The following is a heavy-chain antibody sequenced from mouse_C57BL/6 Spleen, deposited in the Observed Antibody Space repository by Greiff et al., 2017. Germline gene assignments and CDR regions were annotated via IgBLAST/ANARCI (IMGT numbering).Heavy chain of an antibody. CDR3: TTERYYGRSNPWYFDV. CDR2: IDPEDGDT. CDR1: GFNIKDYY. D-gene: IGHD1-1*01. Sequence: VQLQQSGAELVRPGASVKLSCTASGFNIKDYYMHWVKQRPEQGLEWIGRIDPEDGDTEYAPKFQGKATMTGDTSSNTSSLQLSSLTSEYTAVYYFTTERYYGRSNPWYFDVWGTGTTVTVSS. V-gene: IGHV14-1*01. J-gene: IGHJ1*03.